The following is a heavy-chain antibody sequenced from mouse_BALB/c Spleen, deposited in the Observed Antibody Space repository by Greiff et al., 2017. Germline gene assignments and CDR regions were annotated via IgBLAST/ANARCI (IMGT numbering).Heavy chain of an antibody. Sequence: EVMLVESGAELVKPGASVKLSCTASGFNIKDTYMHWVKQRPEQGLEWIGRIDPANGNTKYDPKFQGKATITADTSSNTAYLQLSSLTSEDTAVYYCARGLTTPFDYWGQGTTLTVSS. V-gene: IGHV14-3*02. J-gene: IGHJ2*01. CDR2: IDPANGNT. D-gene: IGHD1-1*01. CDR1: GFNIKDTY. CDR3: ARGLTTPFDY.